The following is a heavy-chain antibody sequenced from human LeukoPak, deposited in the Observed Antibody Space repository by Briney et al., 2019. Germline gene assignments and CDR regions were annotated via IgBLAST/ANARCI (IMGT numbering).Heavy chain of an antibody. D-gene: IGHD4-11*01. V-gene: IGHV1-69*05. Sequence: SVKVSFKASGGTFSSYAISWVRQAPGQGLEWMGGIIPIFGTANYAQKFQGRVTITTDESTSTAYMELSSLRSEDTAVYYCAICPTDYSNYHYYMDVWGKGTTVTVSS. CDR3: AICPTDYSNYHYYMDV. J-gene: IGHJ6*03. CDR2: IIPIFGTA. CDR1: GGTFSSYA.